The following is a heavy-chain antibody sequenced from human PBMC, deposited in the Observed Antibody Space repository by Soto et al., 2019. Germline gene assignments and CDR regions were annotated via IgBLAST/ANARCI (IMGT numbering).Heavy chain of an antibody. V-gene: IGHV1-69*06. CDR1: GDAFQSYA. CDR3: ARDPANDYGDDTFDS. J-gene: IGHJ4*02. Sequence: QVLLLQSGSEVKKPGSSVKVSCKASGDAFQSYAIHWVRQAPGQGLEYMGRIIPSYERTKYAQKFQGRLTVTADMYTSTVYMELSSLRSEDTAVYYCARDPANDYGDDTFDSWGQGPKVIVSS. D-gene: IGHD4-17*01. CDR2: IIPSYERT.